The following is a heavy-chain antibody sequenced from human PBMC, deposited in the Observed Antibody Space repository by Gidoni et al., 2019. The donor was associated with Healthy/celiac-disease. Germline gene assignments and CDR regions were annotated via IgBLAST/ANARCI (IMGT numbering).Heavy chain of an antibody. V-gene: IGHV1-69*06. CDR3: AAPEANSGSYYVHYYGMDV. CDR2: IIPIFGTA. Sequence: QVQLVQSGAEVKKPGSSVKVSCKASGGTFSSYAISWVRQAPGQGLEWMGGIIPIFGTANYAQKVQGRVTITADKSTSTAYMELSSLRSEDTAVYYCAAPEANSGSYYVHYYGMDVWGQGTTVTVSS. J-gene: IGHJ6*02. D-gene: IGHD1-26*01. CDR1: GGTFSSYA.